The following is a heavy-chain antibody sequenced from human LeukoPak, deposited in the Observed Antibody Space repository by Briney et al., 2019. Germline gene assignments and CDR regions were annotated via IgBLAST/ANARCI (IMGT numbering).Heavy chain of an antibody. CDR3: ARGLRYCSSTSCYRSVAFFDY. D-gene: IGHD2-2*01. Sequence: LRLSCAASGFTFSSYAMSWIRQPPGKGLEWIGYIYHSGSTYYNPSLKSRVTISVDRSKNQFSLKLSSVTAADTAVYYCARGLRYCSSTSCYRSVAFFDYWGQGTLVTVSS. CDR2: IYHSGST. J-gene: IGHJ4*02. CDR1: GFTFSSYA. V-gene: IGHV4-30-2*01.